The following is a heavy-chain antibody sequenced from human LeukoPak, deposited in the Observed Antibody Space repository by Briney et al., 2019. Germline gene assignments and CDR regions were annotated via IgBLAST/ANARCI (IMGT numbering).Heavy chain of an antibody. J-gene: IGHJ4*02. Sequence: SETLSLTCTVSGGSISSYYWSWIRQPPGKGLEWIGYIYCSGSTNYNPSLKSRVTISVDTSKTQFSLKLSSVTAADTAVYYCARHYYDSSGYYSPMGYWGQGTLVTVSS. CDR1: GGSISSYY. CDR3: ARHYYDSSGYYSPMGY. D-gene: IGHD3-22*01. V-gene: IGHV4-59*01. CDR2: IYCSGST.